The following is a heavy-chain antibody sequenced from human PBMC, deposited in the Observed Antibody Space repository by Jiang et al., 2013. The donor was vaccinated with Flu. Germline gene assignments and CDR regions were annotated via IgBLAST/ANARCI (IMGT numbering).Heavy chain of an antibody. V-gene: IGHV1-18*01. D-gene: IGHD6-25*01. CDR2: ISAYNGNT. Sequence: EWMGWISAYNGNTTNGQNLQGRVTMSTDTSTSTAYMELRSLRSDDTAVYYCARDHPTGGYDFYFYYGMDVWGQGTTVTVTS. J-gene: IGHJ6*02. CDR3: ARDHPTGGYDFYFYYGMDV.